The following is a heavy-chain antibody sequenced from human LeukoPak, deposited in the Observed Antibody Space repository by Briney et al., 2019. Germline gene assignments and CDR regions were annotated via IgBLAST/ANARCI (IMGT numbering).Heavy chain of an antibody. Sequence: SETLSLTCTVSGGSISSSRYYWGWIRQPPGKILEWIGSMYYSGGSYYNPSLKSRVTISVGTSKNQFSLNLSSVTAADTAVYYCARHLYSGYDFGYWGQGTLVTVSS. CDR1: GGSISSSRYY. CDR2: MYYSGGS. J-gene: IGHJ4*02. CDR3: ARHLYSGYDFGY. V-gene: IGHV4-39*01. D-gene: IGHD5-12*01.